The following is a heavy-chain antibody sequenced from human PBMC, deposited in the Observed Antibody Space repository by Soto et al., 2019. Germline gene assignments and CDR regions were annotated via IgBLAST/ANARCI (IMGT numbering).Heavy chain of an antibody. J-gene: IGHJ4*02. V-gene: IGHV3-7*01. CDR2: IKQDGSEK. Sequence: GGSLRLSCAASGFTFSSYWMSWVRQAPGKGLEWVANIKQDGSEKYYVDSVKGRFTISRDNAKNSLYLQMNSLRAEDTAVYYCARDPLLYCTNGVCKRGYFDYWGQGTLVTVSS. CDR3: ARDPLLYCTNGVCKRGYFDY. D-gene: IGHD2-8*01. CDR1: GFTFSSYW.